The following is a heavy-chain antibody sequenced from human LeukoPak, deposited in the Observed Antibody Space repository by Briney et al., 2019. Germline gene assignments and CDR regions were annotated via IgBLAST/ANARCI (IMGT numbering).Heavy chain of an antibody. CDR2: ISSSSSVI. V-gene: IGHV3-48*02. J-gene: IGHJ4*02. CDR1: GFTFSDFS. D-gene: IGHD4-17*01. Sequence: GGSLRLSCAASGFTFSDFSMNWVRQAPGKGLEWVSYISSSSSVIYYADSVQGRFTISRDNAHNSLSPQMNSLRDEDTAVYYCARGVYADPFDYWGRGTLVTVSS. CDR3: ARGVYADPFDY.